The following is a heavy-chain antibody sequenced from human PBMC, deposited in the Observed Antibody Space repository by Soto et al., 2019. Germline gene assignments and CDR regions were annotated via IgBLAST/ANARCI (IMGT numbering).Heavy chain of an antibody. CDR3: VRGGSCTNGVCSVFDY. J-gene: IGHJ4*02. D-gene: IGHD2-8*01. V-gene: IGHV4-31*03. CDR1: GGSVSSVGYY. CDR2: ITYSGNT. Sequence: PSETLSLTCTVSGGSVSSVGYYWSWIGQHPGKGLEGIGYITYSGNTYYNPSLESRVTMSADTSKNKFSLKLSSVTAADTAVYFCVRGGSCTNGVCSVFDYWGQGTLVTVSS.